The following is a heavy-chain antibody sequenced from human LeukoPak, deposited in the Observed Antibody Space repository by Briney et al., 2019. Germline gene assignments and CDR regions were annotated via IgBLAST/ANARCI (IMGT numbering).Heavy chain of an antibody. CDR3: ARDVGYCSSTSCYYYYYYYMDV. D-gene: IGHD2-2*01. J-gene: IGHJ6*03. CDR1: GGSISSYY. Sequence: SETLSLTCTVSGGSISSYYWSWIRQPAGKGLEWIGRIYTSGSTNYNPSLKSRVTMSVDTSKNQFSLKLSSVSAADTAVYYCARDVGYCSSTSCYYYYYYYMDVWGKGTTVTISS. V-gene: IGHV4-4*07. CDR2: IYTSGST.